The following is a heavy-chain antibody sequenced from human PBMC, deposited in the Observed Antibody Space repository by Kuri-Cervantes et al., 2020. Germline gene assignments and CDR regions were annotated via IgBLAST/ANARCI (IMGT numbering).Heavy chain of an antibody. CDR3: AKSVWELQPFPFDY. CDR1: GFSFSNYN. D-gene: IGHD1-26*01. J-gene: IGHJ4*02. V-gene: IGHV3-30*18. CDR2: ISNDGNNK. Sequence: GESLKISCAASGFSFSNYNMHWVRQAPGEGLEWVAVISNDGNNKYYADSVKGRFTISRDNSKNTLYLQMNSLRAEDTAVYYCAKSVWELQPFPFDYWGQGTLVTVSS.